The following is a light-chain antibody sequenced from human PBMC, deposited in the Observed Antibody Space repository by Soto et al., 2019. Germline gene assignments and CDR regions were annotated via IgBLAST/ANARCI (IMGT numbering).Light chain of an antibody. J-gene: IGKJ4*01. Sequence: EIVMTQSPATLSVSPGERATLSCRASQSVGSYLAWYQQKPGQAPRLLIYGASTRATGIPARFSGSGSGTELTLTISSLQSEDFAVYYCQKYNDWPLTFGGGTKVEI. CDR2: GAS. CDR1: QSVGSY. V-gene: IGKV3-15*01. CDR3: QKYNDWPLT.